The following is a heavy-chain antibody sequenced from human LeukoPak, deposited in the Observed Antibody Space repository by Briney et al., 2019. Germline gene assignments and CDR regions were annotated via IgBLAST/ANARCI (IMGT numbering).Heavy chain of an antibody. Sequence: GASVKVSCKASGYTFTGYYMHWVRQAPGQGLEWMGGIIPIFGTANYAQKFQGRVTITADESTSTAYMELSSLRSEDTAVYYCAREAYYDSSGYSPNFDYWGQGTLVTVSS. CDR3: AREAYYDSSGYSPNFDY. CDR1: GYTFTGYY. J-gene: IGHJ4*02. CDR2: IIPIFGTA. V-gene: IGHV1-69*13. D-gene: IGHD3-22*01.